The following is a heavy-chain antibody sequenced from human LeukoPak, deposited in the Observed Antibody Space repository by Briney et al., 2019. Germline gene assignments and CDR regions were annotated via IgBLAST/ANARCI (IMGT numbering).Heavy chain of an antibody. CDR2: IKQDGGEK. V-gene: IGHV3-7*01. Sequence: PGGSLRLSCAASAFTFSSYWMTWVRQAPGKGLEWVANIKQDGGEKYHVDSVKGRFTISRDNAKNSLYLQMNSLRAEDTAVYYCARERGNWNFRYFDYWGQGTLVTVSS. D-gene: IGHD1-7*01. CDR1: AFTFSSYW. J-gene: IGHJ4*02. CDR3: ARERGNWNFRYFDY.